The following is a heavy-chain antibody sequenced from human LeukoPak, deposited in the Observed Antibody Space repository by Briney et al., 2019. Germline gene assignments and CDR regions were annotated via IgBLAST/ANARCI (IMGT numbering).Heavy chain of an antibody. J-gene: IGHJ4*02. V-gene: IGHV3-66*01. CDR1: GFTVSSNN. Sequence: GGSLRLSCAASGFTVSSNNMSWVRQAPRKGLQWASVIYGGGSTYYADSVRGRFTISRDKSKNTLYLQMNSLRAEDTAVYYCARGPDRSHFDYWGQATLVTVSS. CDR2: IYGGGST. CDR3: ARGPDRSHFDY.